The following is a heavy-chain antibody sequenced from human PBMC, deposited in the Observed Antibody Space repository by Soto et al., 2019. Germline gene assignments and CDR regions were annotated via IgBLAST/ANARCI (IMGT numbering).Heavy chain of an antibody. D-gene: IGHD5-18*01. J-gene: IGHJ4*02. Sequence: EVQLVESGGVLAQPGGSLRLSCGTSGFSFSDYNMNWVRQAPGKGLEWVSYITTSGSFTLYTDSVKGRFTISRDNAKSSLYLQMNSLRDEDTAVYYCARERPGIPFAYWGQGTLVTVSS. CDR3: ARERPGIPFAY. CDR2: ITTSGSFT. CDR1: GFSFSDYN. V-gene: IGHV3-48*02.